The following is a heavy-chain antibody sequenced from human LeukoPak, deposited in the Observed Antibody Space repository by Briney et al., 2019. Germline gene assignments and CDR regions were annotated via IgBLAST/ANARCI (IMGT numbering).Heavy chain of an antibody. Sequence: GGSLRLSCAAFGFSFSSYAMNWVRQAPGKGLEWVSGISDSGGSTYYVDSVKGRFTISRDNSKNTLYLLMNSLRAEDTAIYYCAKDHSIGLLGPSFFDFWGQGTLVTVSS. D-gene: IGHD1-26*01. CDR1: GFSFSSYA. V-gene: IGHV3-23*01. CDR3: AKDHSIGLLGPSFFDF. J-gene: IGHJ4*02. CDR2: ISDSGGST.